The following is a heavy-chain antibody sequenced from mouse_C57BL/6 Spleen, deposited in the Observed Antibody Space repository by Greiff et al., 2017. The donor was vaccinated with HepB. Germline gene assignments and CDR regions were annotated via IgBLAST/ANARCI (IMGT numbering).Heavy chain of an antibody. CDR3: TRDKDYYGRSGYAMDY. CDR1: GFTFSSYA. Sequence: EVMLVESGEGLVKPGGSLKLSCAASGFTFSSYAMSWVRQTPEKRLEWVAYISSGGDYIYYADTVKGRFTISRDNARNTLYLQMSSLKSEDTAMYYCTRDKDYYGRSGYAMDYWGQGTSVTVSS. D-gene: IGHD1-1*01. CDR2: ISSGGDYI. J-gene: IGHJ4*01. V-gene: IGHV5-9-1*02.